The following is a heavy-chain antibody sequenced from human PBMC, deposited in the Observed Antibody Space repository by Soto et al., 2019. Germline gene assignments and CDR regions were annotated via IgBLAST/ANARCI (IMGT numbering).Heavy chain of an antibody. J-gene: IGHJ5*01. CDR1: GYTFTSYA. V-gene: IGHV1-3*05. Sequence: QVQLVQSGAEEKKPGASVKVSCKASGYTFTSYAMHWVRQAPGQRLEWMGWINAGNGNTKYSQKLQGRVTITRDTSASTDYMELSSLRSEDTAVYYWARGRPLAADSWGQGTLVTVSS. CDR3: ARGRPLAADS. CDR2: INAGNGNT.